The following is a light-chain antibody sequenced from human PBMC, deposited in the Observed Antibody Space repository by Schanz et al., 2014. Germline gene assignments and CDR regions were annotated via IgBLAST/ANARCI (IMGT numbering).Light chain of an antibody. J-gene: IGKJ2*01. Sequence: EIVMTQSPATLSVSPGERATLSCRASQSVSSNLAWYQQKPGQAPRLLIYGASSRATGIPDRFSCSGSGTDFTLTISRLEPEDFAVYYCQQYGSSPYTFGQGTKLEIK. CDR1: QSVSSN. V-gene: IGKV3-20*01. CDR3: QQYGSSPYT. CDR2: GAS.